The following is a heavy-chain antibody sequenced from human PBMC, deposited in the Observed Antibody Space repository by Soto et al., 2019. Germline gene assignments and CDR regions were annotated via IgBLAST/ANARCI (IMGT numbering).Heavy chain of an antibody. D-gene: IGHD1-7*01. Sequence: PSETLSHTCTVFEGGISSSSYYWGWIRQPPGKGLEWIGSIYYSGSTYYNPSLKSRVTISVDTSKNQFSLKLSSVTAADTAVYYCARRELRRDAFDIWGQGTMVTVS. CDR1: EGGISSSSYY. V-gene: IGHV4-39*01. J-gene: IGHJ3*02. CDR2: IYYSGST. CDR3: ARRELRRDAFDI.